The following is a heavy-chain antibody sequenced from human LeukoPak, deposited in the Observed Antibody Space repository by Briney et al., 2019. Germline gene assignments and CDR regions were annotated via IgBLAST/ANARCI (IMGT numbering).Heavy chain of an antibody. Sequence: ASVEASCKASGYTLTSYGISWVRQAPGQGLEWMGWISAYNGNTNYAQKLQGRVTMTTDTSTSTAYMELRSLRSDDTAVYYCARDPPTYYYDSSGRTFDYWGQGTLVTVSS. CDR3: ARDPPTYYYDSSGRTFDY. CDR2: ISAYNGNT. V-gene: IGHV1-18*01. J-gene: IGHJ4*02. D-gene: IGHD3-22*01. CDR1: GYTLTSYG.